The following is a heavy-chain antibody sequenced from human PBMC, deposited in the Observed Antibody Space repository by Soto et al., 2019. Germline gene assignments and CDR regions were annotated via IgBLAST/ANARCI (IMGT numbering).Heavy chain of an antibody. Sequence: GGSLRLSCAASGFTFSSYAMSWVRQAPGKGLEWVSAISGSGGSTYYADSVKGRFTISRDNSKNTLYLQMNSLRAEETGVYYCAKGPLEDYDFWSGYSKKYYYSYGMDVWGQGTTVTVSS. D-gene: IGHD3-3*01. CDR1: GFTFSSYA. J-gene: IGHJ6*02. CDR3: AKGPLEDYDFWSGYSKKYYYSYGMDV. CDR2: ISGSGGST. V-gene: IGHV3-23*01.